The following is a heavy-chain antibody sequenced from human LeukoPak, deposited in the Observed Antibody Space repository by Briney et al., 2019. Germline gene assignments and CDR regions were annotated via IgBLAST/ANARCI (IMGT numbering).Heavy chain of an antibody. V-gene: IGHV4-39*07. CDR2: IYYSGTT. Sequence: SETLSLTCTVSGGSISSSGYYWGWIRQPPGKGLEWIGSIYYSGTTYYNPSLKSRVTISVDTSKNQFSLKLSSVTAADTAVYYCARDGLPYRAGGWFDPWGQGTLVTVSS. CDR1: GGSISSSGYY. J-gene: IGHJ5*02. D-gene: IGHD3-16*01. CDR3: ARDGLPYRAGGWFDP.